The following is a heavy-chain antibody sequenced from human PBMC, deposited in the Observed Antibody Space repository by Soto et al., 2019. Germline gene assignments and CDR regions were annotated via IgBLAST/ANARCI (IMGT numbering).Heavy chain of an antibody. J-gene: IGHJ6*02. CDR2: IYPADSNA. CDR3: ARPFGMDV. V-gene: IGHV5-51*01. CDR1: VYTFTSYW. Sequence: PVESLKISCHGSVYTFTSYWIGWVRQMPGKGLEWVAIIYPADSNARYSPSFRGQVTISADKSINTAYLRWSSLKASDSAIYFCARPFGMDVWGQGTTVTVSS.